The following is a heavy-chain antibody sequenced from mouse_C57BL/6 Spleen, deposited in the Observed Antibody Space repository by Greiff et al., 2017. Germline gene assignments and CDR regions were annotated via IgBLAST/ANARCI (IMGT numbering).Heavy chain of an antibody. D-gene: IGHD1-1*01. CDR3: ARSSSWAMDY. CDR1: GFTFSSYS. J-gene: IGHJ4*01. CDR2: ISGGGGNT. Sequence: EVKLVESGGGLVKPGGSLKLSCAASGFTFSSYSMSWVRQTPEKSLEWVATISGGGGNTYYPDSVKGRFTISRDNAKNTLYLQMSSLRSEDTALYYCARSSSWAMDYWGQGTSVTVSS. V-gene: IGHV5-9*01.